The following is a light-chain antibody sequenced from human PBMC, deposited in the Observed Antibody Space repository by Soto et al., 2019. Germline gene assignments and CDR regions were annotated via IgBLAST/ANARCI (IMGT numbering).Light chain of an antibody. J-gene: IGKJ5*01. CDR3: MQALQIRST. CDR1: QSLLHSNGYNY. V-gene: IGKV2-28*01. CDR2: LGS. Sequence: DIVMTQSPLSLPVTPGETASISCRSSQSLLHSNGYNYLDWYLQKPGQSPQLLIYLGSNRASGVPNRLSGSGSGTDFTLKISRVEAEDVGIYYCMQALQIRSTFGQGTRLEIK.